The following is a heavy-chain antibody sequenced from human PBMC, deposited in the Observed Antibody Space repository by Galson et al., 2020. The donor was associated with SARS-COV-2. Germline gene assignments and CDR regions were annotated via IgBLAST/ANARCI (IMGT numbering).Heavy chain of an antibody. V-gene: IGHV3-74*01. Sequence: GGSLRLSCAASGFTFSTYWMHWVRQAPGKGLVWVSRIHRDGSTTTYADSVQDRFTISRDNAKNTLYLQMSSLRAEDAAVYYCARESAVQGGYYMDVWGKGTTVTVSS. CDR1: GFTFSTYW. CDR2: IHRDGSTT. J-gene: IGHJ6*03. CDR3: ARESAVQGGYYMDV. D-gene: IGHD3-10*01.